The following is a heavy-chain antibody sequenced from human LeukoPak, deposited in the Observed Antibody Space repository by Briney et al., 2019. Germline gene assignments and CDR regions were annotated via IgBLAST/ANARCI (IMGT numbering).Heavy chain of an antibody. CDR1: DYTYTSYG. J-gene: IGHJ4*02. CDR2: INPSGGST. CDR3: AKDLYDFWSGYHVFDY. Sequence: GASVKVSCKASDYTYTSYGISWVRQAPGQGLEWMGIINPSGGSTTYTQKFQGRVTITRDTSTSTVYMELSSLRSDDSAVYYCAKDLYDFWSGYHVFDYWGQGTLVTVSS. D-gene: IGHD3-3*01. V-gene: IGHV1-46*01.